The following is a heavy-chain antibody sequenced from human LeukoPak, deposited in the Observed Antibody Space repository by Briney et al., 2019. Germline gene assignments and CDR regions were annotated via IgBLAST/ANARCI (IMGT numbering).Heavy chain of an antibody. Sequence: GESLKISFKGSGYSFTSYWISWVRQMPGKGLEGIWRIDPSASYTNYSPSFEGHVTISADKSISTAYLQWSSLKASDIATYYCARHYGAAGDFDYWGQGTLVTVSS. CDR1: GYSFTSYW. CDR2: IDPSASYT. J-gene: IGHJ4*02. V-gene: IGHV5-10-1*01. CDR3: ARHYGAAGDFDY. D-gene: IGHD6-13*01.